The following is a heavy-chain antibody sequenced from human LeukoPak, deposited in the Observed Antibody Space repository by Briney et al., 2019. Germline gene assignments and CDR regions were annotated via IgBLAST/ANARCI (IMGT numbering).Heavy chain of an antibody. CDR3: ARENPEGPYNWFDP. Sequence: GGSLRLSCAASGFTFSSYNMNRVRQAPGKGLEWVSSISSSSSYIYYAYSVQGRFTVSRDNAKYSLYLQMNSLRAEHMAVYYRARENPEGPYNWFDPWGQGTLVTVSS. CDR1: GFTFSSYN. CDR2: ISSSSSYI. V-gene: IGHV3-21*01. J-gene: IGHJ5*02. D-gene: IGHD1-14*01.